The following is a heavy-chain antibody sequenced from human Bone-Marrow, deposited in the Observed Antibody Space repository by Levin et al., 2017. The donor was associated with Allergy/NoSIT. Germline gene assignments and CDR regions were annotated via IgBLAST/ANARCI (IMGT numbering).Heavy chain of an antibody. J-gene: IGHJ6*02. CDR3: VRDQGLSERAMDV. Sequence: SGGSLRLSCAASGFTFSSYNMAWVRQAPGKGLEWVSFISTSDTLRTYADSVKGRFTISRDDAQNALHLQMNSLRAEDTAMYYCVRDQGLSERAMDVWGQGTTVTVSS. CDR1: GFTFSSYN. CDR2: ISTSDTLR. V-gene: IGHV3-21*06.